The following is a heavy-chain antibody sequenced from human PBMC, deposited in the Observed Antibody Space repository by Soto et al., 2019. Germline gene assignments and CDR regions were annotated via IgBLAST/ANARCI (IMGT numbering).Heavy chain of an antibody. CDR3: ARGTGGATSSGKDQFDY. J-gene: IGHJ4*02. Sequence: EVQLVESGGGLVQPGGSLRLSCAGSGFIFGNFWMTWVRQAPGKGLEWVAKIKQDGSEKYYVDSAKGGFTISRDNVKNSLYLQMDSLRSEGTAVYYCARGTGGATSSGKDQFDYWGQGTLVPVSS. CDR1: GFIFGNFW. D-gene: IGHD1-26*01. CDR2: IKQDGSEK. V-gene: IGHV3-7*01.